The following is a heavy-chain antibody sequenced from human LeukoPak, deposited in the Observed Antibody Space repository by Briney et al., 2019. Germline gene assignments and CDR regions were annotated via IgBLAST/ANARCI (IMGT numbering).Heavy chain of an antibody. Sequence: GGSLRLSCAVSGITLSNYGMSWVRQAPGKGLEWVSSISGGGRGTYYADSVKGRFTISRDNSKNTLYLQMNSLRAEDTAVYYCAKDVSVSWVFDSWGQGSLVTVSS. CDR1: GITLSNYG. CDR3: AKDVSVSWVFDS. D-gene: IGHD6-13*01. V-gene: IGHV3-23*01. J-gene: IGHJ4*02. CDR2: ISGGGRGT.